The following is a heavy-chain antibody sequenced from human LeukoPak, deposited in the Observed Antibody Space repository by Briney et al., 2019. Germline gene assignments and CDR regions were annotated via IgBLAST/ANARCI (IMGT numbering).Heavy chain of an antibody. CDR1: AFTFSSYG. CDR2: ISYDGSNK. Sequence: GGSLRLSCAASAFTFSSYGMHWVRQAPGKGLEWVAVISYDGSNKYYADSVKGRFTISRDNSKNTLYLQMNSLRAEDTAVYYCAKGPLFDYWGQGTLVTVSS. V-gene: IGHV3-30*18. J-gene: IGHJ4*02. CDR3: AKGPLFDY.